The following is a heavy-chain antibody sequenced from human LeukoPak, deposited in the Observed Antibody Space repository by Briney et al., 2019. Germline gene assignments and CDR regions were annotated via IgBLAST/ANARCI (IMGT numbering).Heavy chain of an antibody. CDR3: AKDTGMGYYDSSGYYSDAFDI. J-gene: IGHJ3*02. V-gene: IGHV4-31*03. CDR1: GGSISSWAYY. Sequence: SETLSLTCTVSGGSISSWAYYRSWNRQHPGKGLEWIGYIYYIGATYYNPSLKSRVSISEDTSTNQFSLKLSPVTAADTAVYYCAKDTGMGYYDSSGYYSDAFDIWGRGTMVTVSS. CDR2: IYYIGAT. D-gene: IGHD3-22*01.